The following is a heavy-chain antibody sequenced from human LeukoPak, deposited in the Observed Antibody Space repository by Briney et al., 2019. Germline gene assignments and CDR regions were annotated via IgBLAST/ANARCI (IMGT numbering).Heavy chain of an antibody. J-gene: IGHJ6*04. Sequence: GGSLRLSCAASKFTFSSYSMNWVRQAPGKGLEWVSSINSYSSYIYYADSVKGRFTISRDNAKNSLYLQMNSLRAEGTAVYYCAELGITMIGGVWGKGTTVTISS. CDR1: KFTFSSYS. D-gene: IGHD3-10*02. CDR3: AELGITMIGGV. V-gene: IGHV3-21*01. CDR2: INSYSSYI.